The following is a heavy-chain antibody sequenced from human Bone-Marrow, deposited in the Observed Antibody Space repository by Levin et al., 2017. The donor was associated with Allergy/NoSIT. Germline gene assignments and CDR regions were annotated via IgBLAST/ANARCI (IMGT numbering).Heavy chain of an antibody. CDR1: GFTFSDAW. Sequence: GESLKISCTVSGFTFSDAWMSWVRQAPGKGLEWVGRIKRKSDGGTTDYAAPVKGRFTISTDDSKNTLYLQMNSLKTEDTAVYYCTTVGGYCSSSSCSAAYYYYFMDVWGKGTTVTVSS. V-gene: IGHV3-15*01. D-gene: IGHD2-2*01. CDR3: TTVGGYCSSSSCSAAYYYYFMDV. J-gene: IGHJ6*03. CDR2: IKRKSDGGTT.